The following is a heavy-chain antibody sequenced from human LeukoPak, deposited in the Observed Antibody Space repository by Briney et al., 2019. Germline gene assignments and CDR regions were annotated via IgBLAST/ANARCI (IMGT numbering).Heavy chain of an antibody. D-gene: IGHD3-10*01. CDR1: GDSISSYY. J-gene: IGHJ4*02. CDR3: ASDLPMVRGVIIPLIY. CDR2: QYTSGNT. V-gene: IGHV4-4*07. Sequence: PSETLSLTCTVSGDSISSYYWSWIRQFAERGLAWIGRQYTSGNTNYNPSLKGRVTISVDKSKNQFSLNLSSVTAADTAVYYCASDLPMVRGVIIPLIYWGQGILVTVSS.